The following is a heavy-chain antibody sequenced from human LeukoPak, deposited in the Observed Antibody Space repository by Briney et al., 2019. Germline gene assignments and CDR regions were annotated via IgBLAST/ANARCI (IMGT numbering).Heavy chain of an antibody. Sequence: GGSLRLSCAASGFTFSDYYMSWIGQAGGKGLDRVSYISSSGRTIYYADNVKGRFTISRDKAKNSMYLKMNSLRAEDTAVYYCARDPKYYYASSGYYQDYYYYGMDVWGQGTTVTVSS. CDR3: ARDPKYYYASSGYYQDYYYYGMDV. J-gene: IGHJ6*02. CDR1: GFTFSDYY. V-gene: IGHV3-11*01. CDR2: ISSSGRTI. D-gene: IGHD3-22*01.